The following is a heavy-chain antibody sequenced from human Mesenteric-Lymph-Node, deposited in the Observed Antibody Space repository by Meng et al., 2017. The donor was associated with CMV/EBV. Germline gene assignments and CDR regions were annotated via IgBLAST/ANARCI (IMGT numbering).Heavy chain of an antibody. J-gene: IGHJ4*02. CDR3: ARYGSGWYVSQQLTQGYLDY. D-gene: IGHD6-19*01. CDR2: ISAYNGNT. Sequence: ASVKVSCKASGYTFTSYGISWVRQAPGQGLEWMGWISAYNGNTNYAQKLQGRVTMTTDTSTSTAYMELRSLRSDDTAVYYCARYGSGWYVSQQLTQGYLDYWGQGTLVTVSS. V-gene: IGHV1-18*01. CDR1: GYTFTSYG.